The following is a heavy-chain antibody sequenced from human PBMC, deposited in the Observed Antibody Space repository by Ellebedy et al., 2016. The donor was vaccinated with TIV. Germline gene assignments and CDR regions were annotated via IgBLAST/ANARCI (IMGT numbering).Heavy chain of an antibody. D-gene: IGHD1-7*01. CDR3: ARVLTRGTTTFDY. CDR2: IYSTGSS. Sequence: MPSETLSLTCSVSGGAMKSYYWGWIRQPAGKGLEWIGRIYSTGSSNSNPSLKSRVTMAIDTSRNYFSLKLSSVTAADTAVYYCARVLTRGTTTFDYWGQGTLVTVSS. J-gene: IGHJ4*02. CDR1: GGAMKSYY. V-gene: IGHV4-4*07.